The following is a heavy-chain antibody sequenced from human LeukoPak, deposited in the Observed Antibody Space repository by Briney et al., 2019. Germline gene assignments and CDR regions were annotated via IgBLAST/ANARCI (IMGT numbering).Heavy chain of an antibody. CDR2: ISSSSSYI. J-gene: IGHJ4*02. CDR3: ARDLDRFGAAAGFAY. D-gene: IGHD6-13*01. Sequence: PGGSLRLSRSASGFTFSSYRMNSVRHAPGKWLEWGSCISSSSSYIYYADPVKRRFTISRDNAKNSLYLQMNSLRAEDTAVYYCARDLDRFGAAAGFAYWGQGTLVTVSS. V-gene: IGHV3-21*01. CDR1: GFTFSSYR.